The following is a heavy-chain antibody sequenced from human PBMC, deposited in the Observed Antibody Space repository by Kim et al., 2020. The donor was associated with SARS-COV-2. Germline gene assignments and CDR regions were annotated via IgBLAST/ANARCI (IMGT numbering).Heavy chain of an antibody. CDR2: K. V-gene: IGHV3-30*01. CDR3: ARDSTGSFDY. D-gene: IGHD1-1*01. J-gene: IGHJ4*02. Sequence: KYYADSVKGRFTISRDISKNTLQLQMNSLTAEDTAVYYCARDSTGSFDYWGQGTLVTVSS.